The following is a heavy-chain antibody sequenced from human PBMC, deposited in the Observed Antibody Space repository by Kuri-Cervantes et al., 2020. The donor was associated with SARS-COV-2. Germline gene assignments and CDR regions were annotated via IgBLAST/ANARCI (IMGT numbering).Heavy chain of an antibody. V-gene: IGHV1-2*04. CDR3: ARGMVRGIIQYYYYAMDV. J-gene: IGHJ6*02. Sequence: ASVKVSCKASGYTFSDYSNYYMYWVRQAPGQGLEWMGWINPNSGGTNYAQNFQGWVTMTRDTPISTAYMELSRLRSDDTAVYYCARGMVRGIIQYYYYAMDVWGQGTTVTVSS. D-gene: IGHD3-10*01. CDR2: INPNSGGT. CDR1: GYTFSDYSNYY.